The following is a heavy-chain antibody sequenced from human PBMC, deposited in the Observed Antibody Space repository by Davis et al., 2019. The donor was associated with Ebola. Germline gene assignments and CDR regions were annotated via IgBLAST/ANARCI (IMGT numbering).Heavy chain of an antibody. J-gene: IGHJ4*02. D-gene: IGHD3-9*01. V-gene: IGHV3-23*01. Sequence: GESLKISCAASGFTFSSYAMSWVRQAPGKGLEWVSAISGSGGTTYYADSVKGRFTISRDNAKNSLYLQMNSLRAEDTAVYYCARVGRYFDWLFPDTFDYWGQGTLVTVSS. CDR1: GFTFSSYA. CDR2: ISGSGGTT. CDR3: ARVGRYFDWLFPDTFDY.